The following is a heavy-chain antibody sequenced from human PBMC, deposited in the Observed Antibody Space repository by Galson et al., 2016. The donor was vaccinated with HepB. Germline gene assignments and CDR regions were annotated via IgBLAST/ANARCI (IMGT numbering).Heavy chain of an antibody. CDR2: IYFTGST. V-gene: IGHV4-31*03. D-gene: IGHD3-22*01. Sequence: TLSLTCTVSGGSISTGSHYWSWIRQYPGKGLEWIGYIYFTGSTYYHPSLKSRVIISIDTSKNQFSLKLSSVTAADTALYYCARDNDSGGNYNGHWYFDLWGRGTLVTVSS. CDR3: ARDNDSGGNYNGHWYFDL. J-gene: IGHJ2*01. CDR1: GGSISTGSHY.